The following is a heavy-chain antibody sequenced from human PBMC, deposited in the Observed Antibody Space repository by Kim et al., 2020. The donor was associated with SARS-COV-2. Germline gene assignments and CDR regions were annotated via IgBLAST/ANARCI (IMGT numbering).Heavy chain of an antibody. Sequence: TYYADSVKGRFTISSDHSMNTLYLQMNSLRAEDTDVYYCAKLGSSGFPPGWGQGTLVTVSS. CDR2: T. D-gene: IGHD6-19*01. J-gene: IGHJ4*02. V-gene: IGHV3-23*01. CDR3: AKLGSSGFPPG.